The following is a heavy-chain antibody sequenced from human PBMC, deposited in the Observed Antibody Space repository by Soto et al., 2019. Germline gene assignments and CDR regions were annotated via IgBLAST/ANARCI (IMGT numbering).Heavy chain of an antibody. CDR2: MNPNSGNT. CDR1: GYTFTSSD. Sequence: VQLVQSGAEVKKPGASVKVSCKASGYTFTSSDINWVRQATGQGLEWMGWMNPNSGNTGYAQKFQGRITLTRSTSINTAYLELSSLSSDDSAVYYCARGASPWGQGTLVTVSS. J-gene: IGHJ5*02. V-gene: IGHV1-8*01. CDR3: ARGASP.